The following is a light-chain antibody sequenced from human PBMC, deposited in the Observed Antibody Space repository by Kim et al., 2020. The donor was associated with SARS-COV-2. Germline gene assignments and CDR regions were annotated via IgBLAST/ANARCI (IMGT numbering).Light chain of an antibody. V-gene: IGKV3-11*01. J-gene: IGKJ1*01. CDR2: DAS. Sequence: SPGERATLSSRASPSRSSFLAWDQQKPGQAPRLLNYDASNRATGIPARFSGSGSGTDFTLTISSLEPEDFAVYYCQQRTNWPPWTFGQGTKVDIK. CDR1: PSRSSF. CDR3: QQRTNWPPWT.